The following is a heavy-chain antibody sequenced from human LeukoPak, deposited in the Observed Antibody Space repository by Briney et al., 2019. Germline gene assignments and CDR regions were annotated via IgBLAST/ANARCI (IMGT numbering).Heavy chain of an antibody. CDR3: ARALGYSSSWDFDY. V-gene: IGHV1-2*02. Sequence: ASVEVSCKASGYTFTGYYMHWVRQAPGQGLEWMGWINPNSGGTNYAQKFQGRVTMTRDTSISTAYMELSRLRSDDTAVYYCARALGYSSSWDFDYWGQGTLVTVSS. CDR2: INPNSGGT. CDR1: GYTFTGYY. D-gene: IGHD6-13*01. J-gene: IGHJ4*02.